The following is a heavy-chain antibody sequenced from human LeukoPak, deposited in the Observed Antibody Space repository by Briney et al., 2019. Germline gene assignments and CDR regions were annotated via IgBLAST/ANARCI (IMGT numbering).Heavy chain of an antibody. CDR1: GFTFSGYW. J-gene: IGHJ4*02. Sequence: PGGSLRLSCAASGFTFSGYWMHWVRQAPGKGLVWVSRINSDRSSTSYADSVKGRFTISRDNAKNTLYLQMNSLRAEDTAVYYCARGIAAADIDYWGQGTLVTVSS. D-gene: IGHD6-13*01. V-gene: IGHV3-74*01. CDR3: ARGIAAADIDY. CDR2: INSDRSST.